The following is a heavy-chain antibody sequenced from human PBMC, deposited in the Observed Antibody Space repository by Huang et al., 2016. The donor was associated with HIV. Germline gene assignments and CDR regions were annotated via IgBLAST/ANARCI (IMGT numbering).Heavy chain of an antibody. CDR2: VNHRGSA. CDR3: ARSLMGEDPFDI. CDR1: GGPLSGHY. J-gene: IGHJ3*02. V-gene: IGHV4-34*01. Sequence: QVRLHQWGTGLVRPSETLSLTCAVYGGPLSGHYWSWVRLPPGGSLEWLGEVNHRGSANYNPSIKSRLSMSIDTSKKQFSLKLGSVTAADTALYYCARSLMGEDPFDIWGQGTLVTVSS. D-gene: IGHD3-16*01.